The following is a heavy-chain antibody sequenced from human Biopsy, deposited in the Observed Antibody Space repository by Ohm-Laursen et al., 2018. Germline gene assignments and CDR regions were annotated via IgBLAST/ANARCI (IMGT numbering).Heavy chain of an antibody. CDR2: IIGIFRTA. CDR3: ARGGGYNWNNGWFDP. D-gene: IGHD1/OR15-1a*01. V-gene: IGHV1-69*01. J-gene: IGHJ5*02. Sequence: GSSVKVSCKASGGTFSSSAITWVRQAPGQGLERMGGIIGIFRTAHYAQKFQGRVTITADEFMSTAYMELSSLRSEDTAVYYCARGGGYNWNNGWFDPWGQGSLVTVSS. CDR1: GGTFSSSA.